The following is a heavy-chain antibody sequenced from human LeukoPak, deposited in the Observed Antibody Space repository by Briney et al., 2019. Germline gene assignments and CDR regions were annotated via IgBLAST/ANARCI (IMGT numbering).Heavy chain of an antibody. J-gene: IGHJ4*02. Sequence: GGSLRLSCAASGFTFISYWMSWVRQAPGKGLEGVANIKQDESEKYYVDSLKGRFTISRDNAKNSLYLQMNSLRAEDTAVYYCARDKIEGPTKLDYWGQGILVTVSS. CDR2: IKQDESEK. CDR3: ARDKIEGPTKLDY. CDR1: GFTFISYW. D-gene: IGHD1-1*01. V-gene: IGHV3-7*01.